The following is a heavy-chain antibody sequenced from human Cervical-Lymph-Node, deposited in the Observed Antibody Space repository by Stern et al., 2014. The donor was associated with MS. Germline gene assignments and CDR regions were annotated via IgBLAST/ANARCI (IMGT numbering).Heavy chain of an antibody. CDR1: GFTFGDYA. D-gene: IGHD3-3*01. J-gene: IGHJ4*02. CDR3: TRGERRLDY. V-gene: IGHV3-49*01. Sequence: EVQLVESGGGLVQPGRSLRLSCTASGFTFGDYAMTWFRQAPGKGLEWVGFIRSKAYGGTAENAAPVKGRVTISRDGFKNNASLQMNSLTTEDTAVYYCTRGERRLDYWGQGTLVTVSS. CDR2: IRSKAYGGTA.